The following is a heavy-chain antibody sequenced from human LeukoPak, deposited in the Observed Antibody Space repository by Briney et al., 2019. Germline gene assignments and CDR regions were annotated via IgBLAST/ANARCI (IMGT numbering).Heavy chain of an antibody. Sequence: SETLSLTCTVSGGSVSSHQWSWIRQPPGKGLEWIGYIYYSRSTNYNPSLRSRFTISIDRSTNRFSLRLSSVTAADTAMYYCARGVLTTVSYYMDVWGNGTTVTVSS. V-gene: IGHV4-59*02. CDR2: IYYSRST. CDR3: ARGVLTTVSYYMDV. J-gene: IGHJ6*03. D-gene: IGHD4-11*01. CDR1: GGSVSSHQ.